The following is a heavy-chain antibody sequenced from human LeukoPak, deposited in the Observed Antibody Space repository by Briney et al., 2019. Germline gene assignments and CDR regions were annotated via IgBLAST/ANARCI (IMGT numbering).Heavy chain of an antibody. J-gene: IGHJ4*02. CDR2: LSDDGSTK. Sequence: GGSLRLSCAASGFTFSSYAMYWVRQAPDKGLEWVAVLSDDGSTKSYADSVKGRFTISRDNSKSTMYLQMNSLRAEDMAVYYCARGRRYCSSTSCSNFDYWGQGTLVTVSS. D-gene: IGHD2-2*01. CDR1: GFTFSSYA. CDR3: ARGRRYCSSTSCSNFDY. V-gene: IGHV3-30-3*01.